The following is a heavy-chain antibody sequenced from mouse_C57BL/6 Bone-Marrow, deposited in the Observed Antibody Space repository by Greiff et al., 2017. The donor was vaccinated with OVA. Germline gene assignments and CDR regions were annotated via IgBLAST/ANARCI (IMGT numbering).Heavy chain of an antibody. Sequence: VQLQQPGAELVMPGASVKLSCKASGYTFTSYWMHWVKQRPGQGLEWIGEIDPSDSYTNYNQKFKGKSTLTVDKSSSTAYMQLSSLTSEDSAVYYWARGYDYDGDWYFDVWGTGTTVTVSS. CDR2: IDPSDSYT. V-gene: IGHV1-69*01. D-gene: IGHD2-4*01. CDR1: GYTFTSYW. J-gene: IGHJ1*03. CDR3: ARGYDYDGDWYFDV.